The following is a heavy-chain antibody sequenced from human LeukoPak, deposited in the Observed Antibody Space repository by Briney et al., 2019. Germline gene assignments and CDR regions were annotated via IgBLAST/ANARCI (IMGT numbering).Heavy chain of an antibody. Sequence: ASVKVSCKASGYTFTSYAMHWVRQAPGQRLEWMGWINAGNGNTKCSQKFQGRVTITRDTSASTAYMELSSLRSEDTAVYYCARDRAAAGALDYWGQGTLVTVSS. D-gene: IGHD6-13*01. V-gene: IGHV1-3*01. CDR2: INAGNGNT. CDR1: GYTFTSYA. CDR3: ARDRAAAGALDY. J-gene: IGHJ4*02.